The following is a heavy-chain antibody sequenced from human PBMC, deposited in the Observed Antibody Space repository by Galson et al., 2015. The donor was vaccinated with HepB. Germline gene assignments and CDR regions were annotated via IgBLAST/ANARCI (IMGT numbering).Heavy chain of an antibody. CDR1: GFTFSSYA. V-gene: IGHV3-30-3*01. CDR3: ARDHCSSTSCYTGLDY. D-gene: IGHD2-2*02. CDR2: ISYDGSNK. Sequence: SLRLSCAASGFTFSSYAMHWVRQAPGKGLEWVAVISYDGSNKYYADSVKGRFTISRDNSKNTLYLQMNSLRAEDTAVYYCARDHCSSTSCYTGLDYWGQGTLVTVSS. J-gene: IGHJ4*02.